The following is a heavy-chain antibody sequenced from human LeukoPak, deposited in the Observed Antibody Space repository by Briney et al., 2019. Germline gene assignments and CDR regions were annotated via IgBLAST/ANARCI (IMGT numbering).Heavy chain of an antibody. D-gene: IGHD2-15*01. J-gene: IGHJ5*02. CDR2: ISGSGGST. CDR3: AKPNYCSGGSCSNWFDP. V-gene: IGHV3-23*01. CDR1: GFTFSSYA. Sequence: GGSLRLSCAASGFTFSSYAMSWVRQAPGKGLEWVSAISGSGGSTYYADSVKGRFTISRDNSKNTLYLQMNSLRAEDTAVYYCAKPNYCSGGSCSNWFDPWGQGTLVTVSS.